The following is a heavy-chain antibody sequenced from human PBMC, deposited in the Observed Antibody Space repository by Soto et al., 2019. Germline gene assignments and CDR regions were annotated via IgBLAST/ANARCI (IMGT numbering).Heavy chain of an antibody. J-gene: IGHJ4*02. D-gene: IGHD6-19*01. CDR3: AKDRPSSVAGVFGYFDY. Sequence: GGSLRLSCAASEFTFSNYAMSWVRQAPGKGLEWVSSISGSGGSTYYADSVKGRFTISRDNSKNTLYLQMNSLRAEDTAVYYCAKDRPSSVAGVFGYFDYWGQGTLVTVSS. V-gene: IGHV3-23*01. CDR1: EFTFSNYA. CDR2: ISGSGGST.